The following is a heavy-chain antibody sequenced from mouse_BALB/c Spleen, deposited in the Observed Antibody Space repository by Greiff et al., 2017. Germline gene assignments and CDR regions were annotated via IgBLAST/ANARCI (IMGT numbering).Heavy chain of an antibody. V-gene: IGHV5-6-3*01. CDR3: ARDLSHVLDY. CDR2: INSNGGST. CDR1: GFTFSSYG. Sequence: EVQLVESGGGLVQPGGSLKLSCAASGFTFSSYGMSWVRQTPDKRLELVATINSNGGSTYYPDSVKGRFTISRDNAKNTLYLQMSSLKSEDTAMYYCARDLSHVLDYWGQGTTLTVSS. D-gene: IGHD6-1*01. J-gene: IGHJ2*01.